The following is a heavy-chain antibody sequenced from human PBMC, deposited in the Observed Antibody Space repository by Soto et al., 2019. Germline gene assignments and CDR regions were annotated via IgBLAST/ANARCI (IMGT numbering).Heavy chain of an antibody. J-gene: IGHJ5*02. V-gene: IGHV4-39*01. Sequence: PSETLSLTCTVSGGSISSSSYYWGWIRQPPGKGLEWIGSIYYSGSTYYNPSLKSRVTISVDTSKNQFSLKLSSVTAADTAVYYCARCGFYDFWSGYQNWFDPWGQGTLVTVSS. CDR3: ARCGFYDFWSGYQNWFDP. CDR1: GGSISSSSYY. D-gene: IGHD3-3*01. CDR2: IYYSGST.